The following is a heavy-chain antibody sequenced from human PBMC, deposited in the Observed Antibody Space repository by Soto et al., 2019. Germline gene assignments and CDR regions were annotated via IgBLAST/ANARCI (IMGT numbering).Heavy chain of an antibody. J-gene: IGHJ6*02. Sequence: SVKVSCKASGYTFTTYSMHWVRQAPGQRLEWMGWIHAGNGNTEHSQKFQGRVTITRDTSASTAYLELGSLRSEDTAVYYCARAACSSTSCYNYYAYGMDVWGQGTAVTRLL. V-gene: IGHV1-3*01. CDR1: GYTFTTYS. CDR3: ARAACSSTSCYNYYAYGMDV. CDR2: IHAGNGNT. D-gene: IGHD2-2*01.